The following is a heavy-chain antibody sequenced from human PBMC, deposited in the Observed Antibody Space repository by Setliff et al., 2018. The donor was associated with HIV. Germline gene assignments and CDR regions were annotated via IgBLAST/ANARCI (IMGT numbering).Heavy chain of an antibody. CDR2: IIPILGIA. D-gene: IGHD1-1*01. CDR3: VRDEKRAAGGTLFYFDL. V-gene: IGHV1-69*10. J-gene: IGHJ4*02. CDR1: GGTFSSYA. Sequence: ASVKVSCKASGGTFSSYAISWVRQAPGQGLEWMGGIIPILGIANYAQKFQGRVTITADKSTSTAYMELSSLRSDDTAVYYCVRDEKRAAGGTLFYFDLWGQGTLVTVSS.